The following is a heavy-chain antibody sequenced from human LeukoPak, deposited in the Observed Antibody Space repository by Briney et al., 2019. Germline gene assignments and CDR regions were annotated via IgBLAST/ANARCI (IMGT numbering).Heavy chain of an antibody. CDR3: AKGYSSGWYGTDLYYYYMDV. CDR2: IRYDGSNK. D-gene: IGHD6-19*01. V-gene: IGHV3-30*02. J-gene: IGHJ6*03. Sequence: GGSLRLSCAASGFTFSSYGMHWVRQAPGKGLEWVAFIRYDGSNKYYADSVKGRFTISRDNSKNTLYLQMNSLRAEDTAVYYCAKGYSSGWYGTDLYYYYMDVWGKGTTVTVSS. CDR1: GFTFSSYG.